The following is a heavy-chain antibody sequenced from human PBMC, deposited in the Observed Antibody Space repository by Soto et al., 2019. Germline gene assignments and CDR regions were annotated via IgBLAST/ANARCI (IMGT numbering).Heavy chain of an antibody. CDR3: AADRRSGDFWSGYPHPYYYYGMDV. D-gene: IGHD3-3*01. Sequence: GASVNVSCKASGFTFTSSAVQWVRQARGQRLEWIGWIVVGSGNTNYAQKFQERVTITRDMSTSTAYMELSSLRSEDTAVYYCAADRRSGDFWSGYPHPYYYYGMDVWGQGTTVTVSS. CDR1: GFTFTSSA. CDR2: IVVGSGNT. J-gene: IGHJ6*02. V-gene: IGHV1-58*01.